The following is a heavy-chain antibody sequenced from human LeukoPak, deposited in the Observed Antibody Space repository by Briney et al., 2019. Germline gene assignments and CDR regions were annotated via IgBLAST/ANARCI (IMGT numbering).Heavy chain of an antibody. Sequence: GGSLRLSCAASGFTFSSYAMSWVRQAPGKGLEWVSAIRGSGGSTYYADSVKGRFTISRDNSKNTLYLQMNSLRAEDTAVYYCATTSCSGGSCYLRYYYYGMDVWGQGTTVTVSS. V-gene: IGHV3-23*01. CDR3: ATTSCSGGSCYLRYYYYGMDV. D-gene: IGHD2-15*01. CDR2: IRGSGGST. J-gene: IGHJ6*02. CDR1: GFTFSSYA.